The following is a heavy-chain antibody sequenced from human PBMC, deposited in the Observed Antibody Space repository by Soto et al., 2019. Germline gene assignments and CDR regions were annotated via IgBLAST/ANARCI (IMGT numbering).Heavy chain of an antibody. D-gene: IGHD6-13*01. CDR1: GFSFSHYE. J-gene: IGHJ4*02. Sequence: SGGGLVQPGGSLRLSCAASGFSFSHYEMNWVRQAPGKGLEWVAYISSGGNIIHYADSVRGRFTVSRDNARNSLFLQMNILRVEDTALYYCARDRAAGGYWGQGTLVTVSS. CDR2: ISSGGNII. V-gene: IGHV3-48*03. CDR3: ARDRAAGGY.